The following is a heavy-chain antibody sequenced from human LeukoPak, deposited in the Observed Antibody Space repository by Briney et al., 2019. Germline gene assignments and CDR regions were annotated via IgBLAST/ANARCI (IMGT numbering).Heavy chain of an antibody. V-gene: IGHV4-59*08. CDR1: GGSISSYY. CDR3: ARLGGYGSTRDY. CDR2: FYYSGST. J-gene: IGHJ4*02. D-gene: IGHD5-18*01. Sequence: SETLSLTCTVSGGSISSYYWSWIRQPPGKGLEWIGYFYYSGSTNYNPSLKSRVTISVDTSKNQFSLKLSSVTAADTAVYYCARLGGYGSTRDYWGQGTLVTVSS.